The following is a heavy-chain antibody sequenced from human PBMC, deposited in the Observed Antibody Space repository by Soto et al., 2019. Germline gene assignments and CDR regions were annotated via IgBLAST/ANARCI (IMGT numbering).Heavy chain of an antibody. CDR1: GFTFSSYS. Sequence: EVQLVESGGGLVKPGGSLRLSCAASGFTFSSYSMNWVRQAPGKGLEWVSSISSSSSYIYYADSVKGRFTISRDNAKNSLYLHRNSLRDEDTAVYYCARDESATVTTKDYYGMDVWGQGTTVTVSS. CDR3: ARDESATVTTKDYYGMDV. J-gene: IGHJ6*02. D-gene: IGHD4-17*01. CDR2: ISSSSSYI. V-gene: IGHV3-21*01.